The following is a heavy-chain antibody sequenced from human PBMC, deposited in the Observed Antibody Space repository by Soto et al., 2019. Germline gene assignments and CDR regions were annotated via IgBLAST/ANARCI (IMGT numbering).Heavy chain of an antibody. D-gene: IGHD3-10*01. Sequence: QVQLVKSGAEVKKPGASVKVSCKASGYTFTGYYMHWVRQAPGQGLEWMGWINPNSGGTNYAQKFQGRVTMTRDTSISTADMELSRLSSDDTAVYYCARVQRAGSFTNDYWGQGTLVTVSS. CDR2: INPNSGGT. CDR3: ARVQRAGSFTNDY. J-gene: IGHJ4*02. V-gene: IGHV1-2*02. CDR1: GYTFTGYY.